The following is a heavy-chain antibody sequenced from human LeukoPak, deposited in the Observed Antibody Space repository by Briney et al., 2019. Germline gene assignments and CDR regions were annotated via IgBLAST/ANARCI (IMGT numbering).Heavy chain of an antibody. Sequence: RGTLCLSRAVSRFTLCIYGMHGVRDAPGGGLGRVAVISYDGSNKYSADSVKGRFTISRDNSKNTLYLQMNSLRAEDTAVYYCAKDYQKRGTVTLRRGIDYWGQGTLVTVSS. J-gene: IGHJ4*02. D-gene: IGHD4-17*01. CDR2: ISYDGSNK. CDR3: AKDYQKRGTVTLRRGIDY. V-gene: IGHV3-30*18. CDR1: RFTLCIYG.